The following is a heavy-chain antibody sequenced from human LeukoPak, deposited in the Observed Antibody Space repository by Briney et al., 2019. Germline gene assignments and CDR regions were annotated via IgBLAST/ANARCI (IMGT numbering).Heavy chain of an antibody. Sequence: DPSETLSLTCTVSGGSISGYYWNWIRQPAGKGLEWIGRIYTSGNTNYNPSLKSRVTMSVDTSKNQFFLKLFSVTAADTAVYYCARTGELVGAHFDYWGQGTLVTVSS. J-gene: IGHJ4*02. CDR1: GGSISGYY. CDR3: ARTGELVGAHFDY. V-gene: IGHV4-4*07. D-gene: IGHD7-27*01. CDR2: IYTSGNT.